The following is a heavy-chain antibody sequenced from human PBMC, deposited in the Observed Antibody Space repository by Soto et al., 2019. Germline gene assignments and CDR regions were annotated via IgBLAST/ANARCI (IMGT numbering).Heavy chain of an antibody. CDR1: GFTVSSNY. J-gene: IGHJ4*02. Sequence: GGSLRLSCAASGFTVSSNYMSWVRQAPGKGLEWVAVIWYDGSNKYYADSVKGRFTISRDNSKNTLYLQMNSLRAEDTAVYYCARDLYDFWSGYYSSPPAYWGQGTLVTVSS. V-gene: IGHV3-33*08. D-gene: IGHD3-3*01. CDR2: IWYDGSNK. CDR3: ARDLYDFWSGYYSSPPAY.